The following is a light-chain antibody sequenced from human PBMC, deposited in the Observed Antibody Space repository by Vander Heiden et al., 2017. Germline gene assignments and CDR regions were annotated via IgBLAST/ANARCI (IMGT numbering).Light chain of an antibody. CDR3: QQYGNSPL. J-gene: IGKJ5*01. Sequence: EIVFTQSPGTLSLSPGERATLSCRASQSVSSSYLAWYQQKPGQAPRLLIYGASSRATGISDRFSGSGSGTDFTLTISRLEPEDFAVYHCQQYGNSPLFGQGTRLEIK. CDR1: QSVSSSY. CDR2: GAS. V-gene: IGKV3-20*01.